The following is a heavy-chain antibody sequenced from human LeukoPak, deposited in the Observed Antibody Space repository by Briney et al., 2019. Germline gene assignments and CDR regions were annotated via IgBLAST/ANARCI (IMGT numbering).Heavy chain of an antibody. CDR1: GFTFSNYW. CDR2: MNTDGSST. D-gene: IGHD1-26*01. Sequence: GGSLRLSCAAFGFTFSNYWMHWVRQAPGKGLVWVSRMNTDGSSTRYADSVKGRFTISRDNAKNTLYLQMNSLRAEDTAVYYCARVSYSGNYQYYFDYWGQGTLVIVSS. V-gene: IGHV3-74*01. J-gene: IGHJ4*02. CDR3: ARVSYSGNYQYYFDY.